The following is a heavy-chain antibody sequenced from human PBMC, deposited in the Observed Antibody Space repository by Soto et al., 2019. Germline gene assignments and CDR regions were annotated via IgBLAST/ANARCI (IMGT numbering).Heavy chain of an antibody. CDR1: GYTFTNFY. V-gene: IGHV1-46*01. D-gene: IGHD3-3*01. CDR3: ARDNGPIFGMSGAQYYLAY. Sequence: ASVKVSCKSSGYTFTNFYIHWVRQAPGQGLEWMGMINPSRASTSYAQKFQARVTMTRDTSTNTVYMELSGLRSDDTAVYYCARDNGPIFGMSGAQYYLAYWGQGALVTVSS. J-gene: IGHJ4*02. CDR2: INPSRAST.